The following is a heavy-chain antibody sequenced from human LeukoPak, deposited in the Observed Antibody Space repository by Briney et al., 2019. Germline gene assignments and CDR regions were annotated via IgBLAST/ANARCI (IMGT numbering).Heavy chain of an antibody. J-gene: IGHJ3*02. D-gene: IGHD2-2*01. CDR2: ISSSSSYI. Sequence: PGGSLGLSCAASGFTFSSYSMNWVRQAPGKGLEWVSSISSSSSYIYYADSVKGRFTISRDNAKNSLYLQMNSLRAEDTAVYYCAIADIVVVPAAPDAFDIWGQGTMVTVSS. V-gene: IGHV3-21*01. CDR3: AIADIVVVPAAPDAFDI. CDR1: GFTFSSYS.